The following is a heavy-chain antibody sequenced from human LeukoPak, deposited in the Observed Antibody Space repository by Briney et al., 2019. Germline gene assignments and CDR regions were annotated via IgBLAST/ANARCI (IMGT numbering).Heavy chain of an antibody. D-gene: IGHD4-17*01. CDR3: ARSMTTVNTVGYWYFDL. V-gene: IGHV4-38-2*02. J-gene: IGHJ2*01. CDR2: ASYSGNT. Sequence: PSETLSLTCTVSGYSISSGYYWGWIRQPPGKGLEWIGSASYSGNTYYNPSLKSRVTILVDTSKNQFSLKMTSVTAADTAVYYCARSMTTVNTVGYWYFDLWGRGALVTVSS. CDR1: GYSISSGYY.